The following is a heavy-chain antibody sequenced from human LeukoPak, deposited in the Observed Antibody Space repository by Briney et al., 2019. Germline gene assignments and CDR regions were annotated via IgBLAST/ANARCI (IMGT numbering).Heavy chain of an antibody. V-gene: IGHV3-9*01. J-gene: IGHJ4*02. CDR2: ISWNSGSI. CDR1: GFTFDDYA. Sequence: GGSLRLSCAASGFTFDDYAMHWVRQAPGKGLEWVSGISWNSGSIGYADPVKGRLTISRDNAKNSLYLQMNSLRAEDTALYYCAKGRGSSGYYSFDYWGQGTLVTVSS. D-gene: IGHD3-22*01. CDR3: AKGRGSSGYYSFDY.